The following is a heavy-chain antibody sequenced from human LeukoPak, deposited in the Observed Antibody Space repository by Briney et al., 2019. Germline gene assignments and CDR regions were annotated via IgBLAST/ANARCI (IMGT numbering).Heavy chain of an antibody. D-gene: IGHD2-15*01. CDR3: ARDNIVVVVAANLNWFDP. CDR1: GGSISSYY. Sequence: PSETLSLTCTVSGGSISSYYWSWIRQPPGKGLEWIGYIYYSGSTNYNPSLKSRVTISVDTSKNQFSLKLSSVTAADTAVYYCARDNIVVVVAANLNWFDPWGQGTLVTVSS. V-gene: IGHV4-59*12. J-gene: IGHJ5*02. CDR2: IYYSGST.